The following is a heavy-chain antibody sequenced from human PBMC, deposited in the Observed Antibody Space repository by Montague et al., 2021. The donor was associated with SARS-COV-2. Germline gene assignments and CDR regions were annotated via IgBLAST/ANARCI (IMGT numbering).Heavy chain of an antibody. CDR2: ISSSSATI. Sequence: SRSLSLSASGFPFSTYSMDWVRQAPGKGLEWISYISSSSATIYYAESVEGRFTISRDNVKNSVYLQLNSLTDEDTAVYYCARDAISDSGWYLAPFGHWGQGVLVTVSS. V-gene: IGHV3-48*02. CDR3: ARDAISDSGWYLAPFGH. CDR1: GFPFSTYS. J-gene: IGHJ4*02. D-gene: IGHD6-19*01.